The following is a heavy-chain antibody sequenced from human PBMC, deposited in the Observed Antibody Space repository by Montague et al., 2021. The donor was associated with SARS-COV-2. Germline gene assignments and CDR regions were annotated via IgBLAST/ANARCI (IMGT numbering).Heavy chain of an antibody. CDR3: ARAGSGSYSSWFDP. CDR2: ISYDGSNK. V-gene: IGHV3-30-3*01. J-gene: IGHJ5*02. CDR1: GFTFSSYA. D-gene: IGHD1-26*01. Sequence: YRRLSFSASGFTFSSYAMHWVRQAPGKGLEWVAVISYDGSNKYYADSVKGRFTISRDNSKNTLYLQMNSLRAEDTAVYYCARAGSGSYSSWFDPWGQGTLVTVSS.